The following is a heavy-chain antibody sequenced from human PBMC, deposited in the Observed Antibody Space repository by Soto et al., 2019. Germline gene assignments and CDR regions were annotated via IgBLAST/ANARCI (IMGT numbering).Heavy chain of an antibody. CDR2: INHSGST. Sequence: SETLSLTCAVYGGSFSGYYWSWIRQPPGKGLEWIGEINHSGSTNYNPSLKSRVTISVDTSKNQFSLKLSSVTAADTAVYYCARGFLEWYYPYYYYYGMDVWGRGTTVTVSS. CDR1: GGSFSGYY. D-gene: IGHD3-3*01. J-gene: IGHJ6*02. V-gene: IGHV4-34*01. CDR3: ARGFLEWYYPYYYYYGMDV.